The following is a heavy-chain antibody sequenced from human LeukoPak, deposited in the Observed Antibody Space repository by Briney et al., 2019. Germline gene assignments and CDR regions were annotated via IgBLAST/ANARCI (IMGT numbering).Heavy chain of an antibody. V-gene: IGHV4-31*03. D-gene: IGHD5-12*01. Sequence: SETLSLTCTVSGGSISSGGYYWSWIRQHPGKGLEWIGYIYYSGSTYYNPSLKSRVTISVDTSKNQFSLKLSSVTAADTAVYYCARGGVATIPDYWGQGTLVTASS. CDR3: ARGGVATIPDY. J-gene: IGHJ4*02. CDR1: GGSISSGGYY. CDR2: IYYSGST.